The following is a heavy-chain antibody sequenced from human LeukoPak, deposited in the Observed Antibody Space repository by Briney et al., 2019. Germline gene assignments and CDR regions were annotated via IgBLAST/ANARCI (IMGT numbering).Heavy chain of an antibody. Sequence: GRSLRLSCAASGFTFSSYAMHWVRQAPGKGLEWVAVISYDGSNKYYADSVKGRFTISRDNSKNTLYLQMNSLRAEDTAVYYCARDPGRWEPKDYYFDYWGQGTLVTVSS. CDR3: ARDPGRWEPKDYYFDY. V-gene: IGHV3-30*04. J-gene: IGHJ4*02. CDR2: ISYDGSNK. D-gene: IGHD1-26*01. CDR1: GFTFSSYA.